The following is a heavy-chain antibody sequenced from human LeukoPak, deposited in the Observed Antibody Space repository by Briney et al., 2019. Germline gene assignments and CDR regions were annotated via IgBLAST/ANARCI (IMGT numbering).Heavy chain of an antibody. CDR2: IRYDGSNK. Sequence: GGSLRLSCAASGFTFSSYGMHWVRQAPGKGLEWVAFIRYDGSNKYYADSVKGRFTISRDNSKNTLYLQMNSLRAEDTAVYYCAKELVVVPAGFDYWGQGTLVTVSS. D-gene: IGHD2-2*01. V-gene: IGHV3-30*02. CDR1: GFTFSSYG. J-gene: IGHJ4*02. CDR3: AKELVVVPAGFDY.